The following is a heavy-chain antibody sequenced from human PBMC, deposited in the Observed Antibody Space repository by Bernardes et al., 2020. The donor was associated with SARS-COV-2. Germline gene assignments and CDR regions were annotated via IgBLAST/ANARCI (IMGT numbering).Heavy chain of an antibody. CDR1: GFTFRSSA. CDR3: AKDPPTIGFWYFDL. J-gene: IGHJ2*01. CDR2: IIASGGST. V-gene: IGHV3-23*01. D-gene: IGHD3-9*01. Sequence: VGSLILSCAASGFTFRSSAMSWVRQAPGQGLEWVSAIIASGGSTYYADSVKGRFTISRDNSEDTLYLQMNSLRPEDTAVYYCAKDPPTIGFWYFDLWGRGTLVTVSA.